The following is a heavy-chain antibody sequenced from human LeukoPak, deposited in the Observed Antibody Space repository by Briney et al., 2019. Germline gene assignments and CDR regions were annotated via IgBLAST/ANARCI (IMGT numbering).Heavy chain of an antibody. D-gene: IGHD3-10*01. V-gene: IGHV3-9*01. J-gene: IGHJ4*02. Sequence: PGGSLRLSCAASGFTFDDYAMHWVRQAPGKGLEWVSGISWNSGSIGYADSVKGRFTISRDNAKNSLYLQMNSLRAEDTALYYCAKGIGLHYGSGSYIDYWGQGTLVTVSS. CDR3: AKGIGLHYGSGSYIDY. CDR1: GFTFDDYA. CDR2: ISWNSGSI.